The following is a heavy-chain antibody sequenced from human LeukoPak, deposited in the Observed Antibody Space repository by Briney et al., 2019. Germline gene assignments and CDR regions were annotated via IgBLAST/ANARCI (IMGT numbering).Heavy chain of an antibody. CDR3: TRPHPYSSSWDAFDI. D-gene: IGHD6-13*01. J-gene: IGHJ3*02. Sequence: GGSLRLSCAASGFTFSGSAMHWVRQASGKGLEWVGRIRSKANSYATAYAASVKGRFTIPRDDSKNTAYLQMNSLKTEDTAVYYCTRPHPYSSSWDAFDIWGQGTMVTVSS. CDR2: IRSKANSYAT. V-gene: IGHV3-73*01. CDR1: GFTFSGSA.